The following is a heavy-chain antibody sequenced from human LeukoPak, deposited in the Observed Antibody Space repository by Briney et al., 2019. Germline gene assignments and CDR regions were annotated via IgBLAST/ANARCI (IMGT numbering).Heavy chain of an antibody. V-gene: IGHV3-21*01. CDR2: ISSSSSYI. J-gene: IGHJ3*02. CDR3: ARDITIFGDAFDI. D-gene: IGHD3-3*01. CDR1: GFTFSSYS. Sequence: GGSLRLSCAASGFTFSSYSMNWVRQAPGKGLEWVSSISSSSSYIYYADSVKGRFTISRDNAKNSLYLQMNSLRAEDTAVYYCARDITIFGDAFDIWGQGTMVTVSS.